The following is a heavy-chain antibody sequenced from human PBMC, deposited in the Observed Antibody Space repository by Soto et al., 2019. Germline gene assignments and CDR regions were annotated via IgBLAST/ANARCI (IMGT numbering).Heavy chain of an antibody. D-gene: IGHD3-22*01. CDR3: AKGAYGYYYDSSGLIWFDP. Sequence: SETLSLTCAVSGGSISSDHYSWNWIRQPPGKGLEWIGNIYQSGITHYNPSLKSRVTISIDTSKNQFSLRLSTVTAEDTAVYYCAKGAYGYYYDSSGLIWFDPWGQGTLVSVSS. V-gene: IGHV4-30-2*01. J-gene: IGHJ5*02. CDR2: IYQSGIT. CDR1: GGSISSDHYS.